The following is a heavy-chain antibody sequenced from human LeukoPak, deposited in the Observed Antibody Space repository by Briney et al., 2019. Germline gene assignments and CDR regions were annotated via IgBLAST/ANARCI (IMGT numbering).Heavy chain of an antibody. CDR2: INHSGST. CDR1: GGSFSGYY. Sequence: SETLSLTCAVYGGSFSGYYWSWIRQPPGKGLEWIGEINHSGSTNYNPSLKSRVTISVDTSKNQFSLKLSSVTAADTAVYYCAKWGGSGSSYYYYCYGMNVWGKGTTVTVSS. V-gene: IGHV4-34*01. J-gene: IGHJ6*04. D-gene: IGHD3-10*01. CDR3: AKWGGSGSSYYYYCYGMNV.